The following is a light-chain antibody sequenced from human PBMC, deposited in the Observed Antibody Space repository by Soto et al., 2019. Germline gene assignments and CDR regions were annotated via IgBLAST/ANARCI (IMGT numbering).Light chain of an antibody. Sequence: SSLTQPASVTGFPGQSITISCTGTSSDVGGYNYVSWYQQYPGKAPKLMIYDVSNRPSGISNRFSGSKSGNTASLTISGLQAEDEADYYCSSYTSSSTLYVFGTGTKVTVL. CDR1: SSDVGGYNY. J-gene: IGLJ1*01. CDR2: DVS. V-gene: IGLV2-14*01. CDR3: SSYTSSSTLYV.